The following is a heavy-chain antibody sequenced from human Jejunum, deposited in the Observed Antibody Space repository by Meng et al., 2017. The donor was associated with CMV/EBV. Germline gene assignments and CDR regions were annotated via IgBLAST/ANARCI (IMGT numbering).Heavy chain of an antibody. CDR3: ARDRTSVVSPAALLF. J-gene: IGHJ4*02. D-gene: IGHD2-2*01. V-gene: IGHV3-30-3*01. CDR2: ISYDGGNT. CDR1: FIFSLYP. Sequence: FIFSLYPMHWVRQAPGKGLEWVAVISYDGGNTYYADSVKDRFTISRDNSNNTLFLQMNNLRPEDTAVYYCARDRTSVVSPAALLFWGQGTLGTVSS.